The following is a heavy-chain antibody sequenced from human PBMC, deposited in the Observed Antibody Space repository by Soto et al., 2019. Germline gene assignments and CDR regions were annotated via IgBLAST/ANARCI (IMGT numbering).Heavy chain of an antibody. CDR1: GGSFSGYY. Sequence: SETLSLTCALYGGSFSGYYWIWLRQHPGKGLEWIGEINRSGSTNYRPSLKSRVTISVDTSKNQFSLKLSSVTAADTAVCYCALTTDSYYFDYWRKETLVTISS. CDR2: INRSGST. V-gene: IGHV4-34*01. J-gene: IGHJ4*02. CDR3: ALTTDSYYFDY. D-gene: IGHD3-22*01.